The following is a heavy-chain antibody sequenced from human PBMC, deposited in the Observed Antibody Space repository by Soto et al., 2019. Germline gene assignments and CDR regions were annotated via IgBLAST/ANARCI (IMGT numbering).Heavy chain of an antibody. D-gene: IGHD3-16*02. CDR1: GGTFSSYA. CDR3: ARSYDYVWGSYRYTADYYYYYGMDV. J-gene: IGHJ6*02. V-gene: IGHV1-69*12. Sequence: QVQLVQSGAEVKKPGSSVKVSCKASGGTFSSYAISWVRQAPGQGLEWMGGIIPIFGTANYAQKFQGRVTXXADESTSTAYXXLXSXXSEDTAVYYCARSYDYVWGSYRYTADYYYYYGMDVWGQGTTVTVSS. CDR2: IIPIFGTA.